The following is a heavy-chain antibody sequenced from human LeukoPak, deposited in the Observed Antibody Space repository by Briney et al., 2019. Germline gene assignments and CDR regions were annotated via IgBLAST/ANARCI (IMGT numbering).Heavy chain of an antibody. CDR1: GGSISSYY. CDR2: IYSSGSA. CDR3: ARDGNGSRAFDY. D-gene: IGHD2-15*01. V-gene: IGHV4-4*07. Sequence: SETLSLTRTVSGGSISSYYWSWIRQPAGKGLEWIGRIYSSGSANHNPSRRSRVTFSVDKSNNQFSLNLTSVSAADTAVYYCARDGNGSRAFDYWGQGTLVTVSS. J-gene: IGHJ4*02.